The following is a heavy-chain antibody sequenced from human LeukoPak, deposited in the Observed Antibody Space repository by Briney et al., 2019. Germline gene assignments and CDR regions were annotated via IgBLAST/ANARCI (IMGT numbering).Heavy chain of an antibody. Sequence: KSSETLSLTCAVYGGSLSGYYWSWIRQPPGKGLEWIGEINHSGSTNYNPSLKSRVTISVDTSKNQFSLKLSSVTAADTAVYYCARGWAVAGRYYFDYWGQGTLVTVSS. J-gene: IGHJ4*02. D-gene: IGHD6-19*01. CDR2: INHSGST. V-gene: IGHV4-34*01. CDR3: ARGWAVAGRYYFDY. CDR1: GGSLSGYY.